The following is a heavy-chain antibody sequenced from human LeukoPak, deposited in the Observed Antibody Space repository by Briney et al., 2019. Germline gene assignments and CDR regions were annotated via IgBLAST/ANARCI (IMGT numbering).Heavy chain of an antibody. CDR2: IFPSGGEI. Sequence: GGSLRLSCAASGFTSSTFAMIWVRQPPGKGLEWVSSIFPSGGEIHYADSVRGRFTISRDNSKSTLSLQMNSLRAEDTAIYYCATYRQVLLPFESWGQGTLVTVSS. J-gene: IGHJ4*02. D-gene: IGHD2-8*02. V-gene: IGHV3-23*01. CDR3: ATYRQVLLPFES. CDR1: GFTSSTFA.